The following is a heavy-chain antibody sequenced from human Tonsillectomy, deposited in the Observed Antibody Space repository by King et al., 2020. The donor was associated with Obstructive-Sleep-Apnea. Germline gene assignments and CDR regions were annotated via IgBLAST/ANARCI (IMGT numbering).Heavy chain of an antibody. V-gene: IGHV4-34*01. CDR3: TGGPGAVEAFDI. D-gene: IGHD3-16*01. CDR2: INHSGGT. CDR1: GGSFSDSY. J-gene: IGHJ3*02. Sequence: VQLQQWGAGLLKPSETLSLTCALYGGSFSDSYWSWVRQPPGKGLEWIGEINHSGGTNYNPSLKSRVTISVDTSKKQFSLRLSSVTAADTAVYYCTGGPGAVEAFDIWGQGTMVTVSS.